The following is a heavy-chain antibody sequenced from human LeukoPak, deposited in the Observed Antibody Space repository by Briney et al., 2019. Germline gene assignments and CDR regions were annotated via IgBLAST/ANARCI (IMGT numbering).Heavy chain of an antibody. Sequence: ETLSLTCALYGGSFSSYSWSWTWIRQTPEKGLEWIGEIIEKGNANYNPSLKSRVTIDLDTSKNQFSLKLTSMTAADTAMYYCARGYYPPRWYFDLWGRGTLVTVSS. CDR2: IIEKGNA. CDR1: GGSFSSYS. CDR3: ARGYYPPRWYFDL. J-gene: IGHJ2*01. V-gene: IGHV4-34*01. D-gene: IGHD3-10*01.